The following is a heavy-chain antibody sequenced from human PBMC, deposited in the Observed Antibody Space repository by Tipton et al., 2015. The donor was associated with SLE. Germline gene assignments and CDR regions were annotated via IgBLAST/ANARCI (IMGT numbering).Heavy chain of an antibody. V-gene: IGHV4-61*09. Sequence: TLSLTCTVSGGSISSGSYHWSWIRQPAGKGLEWIGHIYTSGSTNYNPSLKSRVTISVDTSKNQFSLKLSSVTAADTAVYYCARRLTRYSGYDYFDYWGQGTLVTVFS. J-gene: IGHJ4*02. D-gene: IGHD5-12*01. CDR2: IYTSGST. CDR3: ARRLTRYSGYDYFDY. CDR1: GGSISSGSYH.